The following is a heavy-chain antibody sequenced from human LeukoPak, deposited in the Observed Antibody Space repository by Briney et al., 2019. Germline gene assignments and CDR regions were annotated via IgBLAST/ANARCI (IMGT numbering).Heavy chain of an antibody. CDR3: AKGANSYGLGYFDY. CDR1: GFTFSSSA. V-gene: IGHV3-23*01. CDR2: ISDTGRLS. J-gene: IGHJ4*02. Sequence: GGSLRLSCAASGFTFSSSAMSWVRQAPGKGLEWVAAISDTGRLSYCADSVNGRFTISRDNSKNTLYLQMNSLRVEDTAVYYCAKGANSYGLGYFDYWGQGTLVTVSS. D-gene: IGHD5-18*01.